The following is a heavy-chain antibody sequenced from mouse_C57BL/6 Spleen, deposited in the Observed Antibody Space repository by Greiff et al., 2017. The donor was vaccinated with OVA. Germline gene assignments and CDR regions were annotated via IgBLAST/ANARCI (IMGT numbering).Heavy chain of an antibody. Sequence: QVQLQQSGAELVKPGASVKISCKASGYAFSSYWMNWVKQRPGKGLEWIGQIYPGDGDTNYNGKFKGKATLTADKSSSTAYMQLSSLTSEDSAVYFCARDYYGSSSYAMDYWGQGTSVTVSS. CDR2: IYPGDGDT. V-gene: IGHV1-80*01. D-gene: IGHD1-1*01. CDR1: GYAFSSYW. CDR3: ARDYYGSSSYAMDY. J-gene: IGHJ4*01.